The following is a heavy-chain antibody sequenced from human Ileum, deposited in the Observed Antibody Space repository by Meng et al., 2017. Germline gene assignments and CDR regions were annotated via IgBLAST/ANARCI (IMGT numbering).Heavy chain of an antibody. V-gene: IGHV4-4*02. Sequence: QVLLQESGPRLVKPSGTLSLTCAVSGTWWSWVRQPPGKGLEWIGEIFQSGRTNYNPSLKSRVTISIDKSKSQISLQLSAVTAADTAVYSCATSNDRDVYYLGYWGQGTLVTVSS. CDR2: IFQSGRT. CDR1: GTW. CDR3: ATSNDRDVYYLGY. D-gene: IGHD3-22*01. J-gene: IGHJ4*02.